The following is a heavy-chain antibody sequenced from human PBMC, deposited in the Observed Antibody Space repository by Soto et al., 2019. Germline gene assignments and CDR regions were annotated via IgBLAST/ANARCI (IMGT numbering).Heavy chain of an antibody. CDR1: GGSFSGYY. CDR2: INHSGST. J-gene: IGHJ5*02. D-gene: IGHD3-10*01. V-gene: IGHV4-34*01. Sequence: SSETLSLTCAVYGGSFSGYYWSWIRQPPGKGLEWIGEINHSGSTNYNPSLKSRVTISVDTSKNQFSLKLSSVTAADTAVYYCAREGLLWFGEYWFDPWGQGTLVTVSS. CDR3: AREGLLWFGEYWFDP.